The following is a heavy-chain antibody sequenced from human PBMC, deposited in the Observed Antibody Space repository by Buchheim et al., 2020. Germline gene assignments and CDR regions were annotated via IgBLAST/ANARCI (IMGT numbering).Heavy chain of an antibody. CDR3: GRDLSGSQDY. Sequence: EVQLEESGGGLVQPGGSLRLSCAASGFTFSTYWMHWVRQVPGKGLVWVSRTIEDGSITDYADSVMGRFTIYRETADHTLDLHMNSLRVEDTAMYYCGRDLSGSQDYWGQGTL. CDR1: GFTFSTYW. CDR2: TIEDGSIT. V-gene: IGHV3-74*01. J-gene: IGHJ4*02. D-gene: IGHD1-26*01.